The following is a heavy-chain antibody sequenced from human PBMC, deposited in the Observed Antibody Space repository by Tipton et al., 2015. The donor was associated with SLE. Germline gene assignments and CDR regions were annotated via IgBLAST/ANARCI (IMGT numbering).Heavy chain of an antibody. D-gene: IGHD3-10*01. CDR3: ARHLYYYGSGYWFDP. CDR2: INHSGST. Sequence: TLSLTCAVYGGSFSGYYWSWIRQPPGKGLEWIGEINHSGSTNYNPSLKSRVTISVDTSKNQFPLKLSSVTAADTAVYYCARHLYYYGSGYWFDPWGQGTLVTVSS. J-gene: IGHJ5*02. CDR1: GGSFSGYY. V-gene: IGHV4-34*01.